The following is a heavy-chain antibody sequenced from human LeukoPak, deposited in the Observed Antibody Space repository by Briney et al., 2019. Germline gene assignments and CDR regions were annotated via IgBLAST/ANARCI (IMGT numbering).Heavy chain of an antibody. CDR1: GGSISSNHYY. Sequence: PSETLSLTCTVSGGSISSNHYYWGWIRQPPGKGLERIGSIYYSGSTYYNPSLKSRVTISVDTSKNQFSLKLSSVTAADTAVYYCARDGEMATIENYFGYWGQGTLVTVSS. V-gene: IGHV4-39*07. CDR3: ARDGEMATIENYFGY. CDR2: IYYSGST. J-gene: IGHJ4*02. D-gene: IGHD5-24*01.